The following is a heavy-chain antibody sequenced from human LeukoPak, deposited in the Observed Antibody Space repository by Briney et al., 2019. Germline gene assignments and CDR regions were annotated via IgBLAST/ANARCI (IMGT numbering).Heavy chain of an antibody. V-gene: IGHV1-18*01. CDR2: ISVYNGNT. CDR3: AREGYYYDNSGYYDY. J-gene: IGHJ4*02. CDR1: GYTFTNYG. Sequence: ASVKVSCKASGYTFTNYGISWLRQAPGQGLEWMGWISVYNGNTKYAQKPQGRVTMTTDTSTSTAYMELRSLRSDDTALYYCAREGYYYDNSGYYDYWGQGTLVTVSS. D-gene: IGHD3-22*01.